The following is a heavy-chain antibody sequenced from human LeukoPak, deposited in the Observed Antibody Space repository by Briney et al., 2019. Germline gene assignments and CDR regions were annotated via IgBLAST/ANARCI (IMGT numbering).Heavy chain of an antibody. CDR1: GYTFTSYD. Sequence: ASVKVSCKASGYTFTSYDINWVRQATGQGLEWMGWVNPNSGNTGYAQKFQGRVTMTTNTSISTAYMELSSLRSEDTAVYYCARGRLYDILTGYENPGRLYYYYYGMDVWGQGTTVSLSS. CDR2: VNPNSGNT. J-gene: IGHJ6*02. CDR3: ARGRLYDILTGYENPGRLYYYYYGMDV. D-gene: IGHD3-9*01. V-gene: IGHV1-8*01.